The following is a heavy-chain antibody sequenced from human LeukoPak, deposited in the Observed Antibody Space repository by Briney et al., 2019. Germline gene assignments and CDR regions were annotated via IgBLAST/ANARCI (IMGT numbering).Heavy chain of an antibody. CDR2: INGDGSST. CDR1: GFTFSTYW. CDR3: AREREYSSEY. J-gene: IGHJ4*02. Sequence: GGSLRLSCAASGFTFSTYWMHWVRHAPGKGLVWVSRINGDGSSTKYADSVKGRFTISRDNAKNTLYLQINSLRAEDTAVYYCAREREYSSEYWGQGTLVTVSS. V-gene: IGHV3-74*03. D-gene: IGHD6-13*01.